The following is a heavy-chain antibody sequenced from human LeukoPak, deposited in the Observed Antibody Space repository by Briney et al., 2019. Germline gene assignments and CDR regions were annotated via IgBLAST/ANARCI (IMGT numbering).Heavy chain of an antibody. CDR2: INHSGST. J-gene: IGHJ6*03. CDR1: GGPFSGYY. V-gene: IGHV4-34*01. CDR3: ARGKARYYYYYMDV. Sequence: SETLSLTCAVYGGPFSGYYWSWIRQPPGKGLEWIGEINHSGSTNYNPSLKSRVTISVDTSKNQFSLKLSSVTAADTAVYYCARGKARYYYYYMDVWGKGTTVTVSS.